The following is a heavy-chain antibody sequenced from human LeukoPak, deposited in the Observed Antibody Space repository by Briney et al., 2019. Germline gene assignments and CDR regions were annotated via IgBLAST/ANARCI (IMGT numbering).Heavy chain of an antibody. CDR1: GYSFYNYW. J-gene: IGHJ4*02. Sequence: GESLKISCKGSGYSFYNYWIGWVRPTPGKGLEWMGIIYPGDSDTRYSPSFQGQVTISADKSISTAYLQWSSLKASDTAMYYCARHVYHGGSWHRGFDYWGQGTLVTVSS. V-gene: IGHV5-51*01. D-gene: IGHD2-15*01. CDR2: IYPGDSDT. CDR3: ARHVYHGGSWHRGFDY.